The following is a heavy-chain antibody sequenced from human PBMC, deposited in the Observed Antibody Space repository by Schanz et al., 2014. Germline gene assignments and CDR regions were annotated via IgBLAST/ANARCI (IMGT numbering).Heavy chain of an antibody. CDR2: IYPDGST. J-gene: IGHJ3*02. D-gene: IGHD3-10*01. V-gene: IGHV3-66*01. Sequence: EVQLGESGGGLVQPGGSLRLSCAASGFTFSSYWMHWVRQAPGKGLVWVSIIYPDGSTNYGDSMKGRFTVSRDEWKNTLYLQMNSLRGEDSAVYYCARPSGSYFWAFDIWGQGTMVTVSS. CDR3: ARPSGSYFWAFDI. CDR1: GFTFSSYW.